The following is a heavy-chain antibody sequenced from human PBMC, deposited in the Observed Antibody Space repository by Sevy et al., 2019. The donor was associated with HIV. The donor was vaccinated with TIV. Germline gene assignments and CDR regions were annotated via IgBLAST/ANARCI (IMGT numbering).Heavy chain of an antibody. D-gene: IGHD3-10*01. CDR1: GFTFSSCD. J-gene: IGHJ6*02. Sequence: GGSLTLSCAASGFTFSSCDMSWVRQAPGQGLDWVSGVNSSGGSTYYATSVKGRFTISRDNSKNTLYLQMNSLRAEDTAVYYCAKPESGSVYNAMDVWGQGTTVTVSS. CDR2: VNSSGGST. CDR3: AKPESGSVYNAMDV. V-gene: IGHV3-23*01.